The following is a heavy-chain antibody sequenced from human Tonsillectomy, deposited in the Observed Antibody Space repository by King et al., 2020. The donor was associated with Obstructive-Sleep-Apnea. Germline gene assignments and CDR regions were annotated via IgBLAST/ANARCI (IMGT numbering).Heavy chain of an antibody. V-gene: IGHV5-51*01. CDR2: IYPGDSDT. D-gene: IGHD3-22*01. Sequence: VQLVESGAEVKKPGESLKISCKGSGYSFTSYWIGWVRQMPGKGLEWMGIIYPGDSDTRYSPSFQGQVTISADKSISTAYLQWSSLKASDTAMYYCARRNYYDSSGHYWGAFDIWGQGTMVTVSS. CDR1: GYSFTSYW. CDR3: ARRNYYDSSGHYWGAFDI. J-gene: IGHJ3*02.